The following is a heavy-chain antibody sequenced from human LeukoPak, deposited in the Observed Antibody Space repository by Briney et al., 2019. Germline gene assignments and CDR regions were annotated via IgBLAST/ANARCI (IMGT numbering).Heavy chain of an antibody. V-gene: IGHV3-53*04. CDR3: ARGKNVLDF. CDR2: IYSGGST. Sequence: PGGSLRLSCAASGFSVTSNYMSWVRQAPGKGLEWVSVIYSGGSTYYADSVKGRFTISRHNSENSLYLQMNSLRAEDTAVYFCARGKNVLDFWGQGTLVTVSS. CDR1: GFSVTSNY. D-gene: IGHD2/OR15-2a*01. J-gene: IGHJ4*02.